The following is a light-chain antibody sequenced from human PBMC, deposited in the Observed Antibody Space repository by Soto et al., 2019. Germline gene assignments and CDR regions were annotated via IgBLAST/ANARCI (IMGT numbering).Light chain of an antibody. CDR2: GAS. CDR1: QSVGSD. V-gene: IGKV3-15*01. CDR3: QQYDTWPRT. J-gene: IGKJ1*01. Sequence: EIVLTQSPGTLSLSPGERATLSCRASQSVGSDYLAWYQQKPGQAPRILIYGASTRAAGIPARFSGSGFGTEFTLSISSLQSDDFGVYYCQQYDTWPRTFGQGTKVDIK.